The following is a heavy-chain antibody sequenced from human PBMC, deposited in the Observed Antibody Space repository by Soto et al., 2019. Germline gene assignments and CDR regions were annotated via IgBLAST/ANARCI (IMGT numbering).Heavy chain of an antibody. CDR3: TRHPRENYHYGMDV. CDR1: GVTFSSYA. CDR2: IIPIFGTT. Sequence: QVQLVQSGAEVKKPGSSVKVSCKASGVTFSSYAISWVRQAPGQGLEWMGGIIPIFGTTNYAQKFQGRVTITADESTSTSYKELSSLSSEDTAVYYATRHPRENYHYGMDVWGQGTTVTVSS. J-gene: IGHJ6*02. V-gene: IGHV1-69*12.